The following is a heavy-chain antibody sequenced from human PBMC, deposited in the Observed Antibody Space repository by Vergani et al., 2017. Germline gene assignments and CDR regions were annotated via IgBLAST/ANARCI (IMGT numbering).Heavy chain of an antibody. CDR2: ISWNSDGI. CDR1: GFRSDDYA. V-gene: IGHV3-9*02. CDR3: AKDATHYPKFGRFEY. Sequence: EVQLVESGGGLVQPGRSLRLSCVVSGFRSDDYAMHWVRQAPGKGLEWVSGISWNSDGIVYADSVKGRFTISRDNAKNTLYLQMNSLKTGDTALYYCAKDATHYPKFGRFEYWGQGALVTVSS. J-gene: IGHJ4*02. D-gene: IGHD2-15*01.